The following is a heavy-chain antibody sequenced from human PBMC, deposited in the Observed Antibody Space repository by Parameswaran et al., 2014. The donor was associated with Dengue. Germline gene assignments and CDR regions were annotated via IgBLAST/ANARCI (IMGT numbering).Heavy chain of an antibody. CDR3: TRDYDSSDAFDI. Sequence: KWIRQSPSRGLEWLGRTYYRSKWYNDYAVSVKSRITINPDTSKNQFSLQLNSVTPEDTAVYYCTRDYDSSDAFDIWGQGTLVTVSS. D-gene: IGHD3-22*01. J-gene: IGHJ3*02. V-gene: IGHV6-1*01. CDR2: TYYRSKWYN.